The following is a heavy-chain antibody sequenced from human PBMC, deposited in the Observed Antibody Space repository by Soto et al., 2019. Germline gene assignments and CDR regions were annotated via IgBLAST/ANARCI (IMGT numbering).Heavy chain of an antibody. CDR2: IYYSGST. Sequence: PSETLSLTCTVSGGSISSVGYYWSWIRQHPGKGLEWIGYIYYSGSTYYNPSLKSRVTISVDTSKNQFSLKLSSVTAADTAVYYCARDAVTTSGSWFDPWGQGTLVTAPQ. D-gene: IGHD4-4*01. V-gene: IGHV4-31*02. CDR3: ARDAVTTSGSWFDP. CDR1: GGSISSVGYY. J-gene: IGHJ5*02.